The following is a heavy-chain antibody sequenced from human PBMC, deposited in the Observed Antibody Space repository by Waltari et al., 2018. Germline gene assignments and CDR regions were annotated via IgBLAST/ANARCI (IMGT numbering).Heavy chain of an antibody. CDR1: GFTFSSYA. CDR3: ASVLTGAVFDY. Sequence: VQLVESGGGVVQPGRSLRLSCAASGFTFSSYAMHLVRQAPGKGLEWVAVISYDGSNKYYADSVKGRFTISRDNSKNTLYLQMNSLRAEDTAVYYCASVLTGAVFDYWGQGTLVTVSS. V-gene: IGHV3-30*01. J-gene: IGHJ4*02. D-gene: IGHD6-19*01. CDR2: ISYDGSNK.